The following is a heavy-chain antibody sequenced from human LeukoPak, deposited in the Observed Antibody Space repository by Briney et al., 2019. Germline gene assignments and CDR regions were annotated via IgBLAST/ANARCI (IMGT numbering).Heavy chain of an antibody. CDR1: GGTFSSYA. J-gene: IGHJ4*02. D-gene: IGHD5-24*01. CDR3: VRWRRDGYNFRIFDY. CDR2: IIPIFGTA. V-gene: IGHV1-69*13. Sequence: SVKVSCKASGGTFSSYAISWVRQAPGQGLEWMGGIIPIFGTANYAQKFQGRVTITADESTSTAYMELSSLRSEDTAVYYCVRWRRDGYNFRIFDYWGQGTLVTVSS.